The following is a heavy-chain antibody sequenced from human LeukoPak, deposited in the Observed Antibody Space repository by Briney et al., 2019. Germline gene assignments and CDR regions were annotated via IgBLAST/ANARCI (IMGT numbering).Heavy chain of an antibody. V-gene: IGHV3-7*01. D-gene: IGHD4-17*01. CDR2: IKQDGSEK. Sequence: GGSLRLSCEASGFTFSSYSLNWVRQAPGKGLEWVANIKQDGSEKYYVDSVKGRFTISRDNAKNSLYLQMNSLRAEDTAVYYCARETNDYGDYWGQGTLVTVSS. CDR1: GFTFSSYS. J-gene: IGHJ4*02. CDR3: ARETNDYGDY.